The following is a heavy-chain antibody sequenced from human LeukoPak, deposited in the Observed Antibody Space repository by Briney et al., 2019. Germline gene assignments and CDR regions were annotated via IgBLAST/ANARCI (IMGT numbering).Heavy chain of an antibody. CDR1: GSSISSAYY. D-gene: IGHD2-2*02. Sequence: SETLSLTCTVSGSSISSAYYWGWIRQPPGKGLEWIGNIFRTGSTYYNPSLKSRVAISVDTSKNLFSLRLSSVTAADTAVYYCARPSAIKGSNWFDPWGQGTLVTVSS. V-gene: IGHV4-38-2*02. CDR3: ARPSAIKGSNWFDP. CDR2: IFRTGST. J-gene: IGHJ5*02.